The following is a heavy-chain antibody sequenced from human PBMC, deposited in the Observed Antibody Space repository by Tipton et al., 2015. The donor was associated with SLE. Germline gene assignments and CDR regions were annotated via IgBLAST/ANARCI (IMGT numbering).Heavy chain of an antibody. Sequence: TLSLTCTVSGGSISGHYWSWIRQPPGKGLEWIGYIFDSGSTNYNPSLQSRVTISVDTSKNQFSLRLTSVTAADTAVYYCARYGSQMGVNAFDIWGQGTMVTVSS. CDR3: ARYGSQMGVNAFDI. D-gene: IGHD3-10*01. J-gene: IGHJ3*02. CDR1: GGSISGHY. V-gene: IGHV4-59*11. CDR2: IFDSGST.